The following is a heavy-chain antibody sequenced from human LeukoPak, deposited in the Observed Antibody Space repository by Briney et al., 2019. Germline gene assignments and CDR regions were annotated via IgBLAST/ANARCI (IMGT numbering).Heavy chain of an antibody. J-gene: IGHJ4*02. D-gene: IGHD3-22*01. CDR3: ARVCYDSSGYLILDY. V-gene: IGHV4-61*02. CDR2: VYTSGST. Sequence: SETLSLTCTDSGGSLSSDRYYWIWIRQPAGKGLAWVGRVYTSGSTNYNPSLKSRVTISVDTSKNQLSLKPSSVTAADTAVYYCARVCYDSSGYLILDYCGQGSLVTVSS. CDR1: GGSLSSDRYY.